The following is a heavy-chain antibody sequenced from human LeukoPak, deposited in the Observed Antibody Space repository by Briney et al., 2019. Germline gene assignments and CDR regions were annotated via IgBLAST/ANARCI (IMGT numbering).Heavy chain of an antibody. CDR2: ISGSGGFT. CDR3: TRDEEGASREFDY. Sequence: GGSLRLSCAASGFTFSSYAMSWVRQAPGKGLEWVSTISGSGGFTYYADSVKGRFTISRDNSKNTLYLQMNSLRAEDTAVYYCTRDEEGASREFDYWGQGALVTVSS. CDR1: GFTFSSYA. D-gene: IGHD1-26*01. V-gene: IGHV3-23*01. J-gene: IGHJ4*02.